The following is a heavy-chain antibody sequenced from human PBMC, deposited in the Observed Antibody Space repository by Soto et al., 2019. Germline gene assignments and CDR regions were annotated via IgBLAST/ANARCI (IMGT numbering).Heavy chain of an antibody. CDR3: AKSRVRGAPKLGVYYGMDV. D-gene: IGHD3-10*01. CDR2: ISGSGGST. J-gene: IGHJ6*02. Sequence: GGSLRLSCAASGFTFSSYAMSWVRQAPGKGLEWVSAISGSGGSTYYADSVKGRFTISRDNSKNTLYLQMNSLRAEDTAVYYCAKSRVRGAPKLGVYYGMDVWGQGTTVTVSS. V-gene: IGHV3-23*01. CDR1: GFTFSSYA.